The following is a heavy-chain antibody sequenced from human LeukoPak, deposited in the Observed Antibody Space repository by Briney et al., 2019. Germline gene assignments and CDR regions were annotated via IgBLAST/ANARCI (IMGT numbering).Heavy chain of an antibody. CDR3: AKDRESIAAAGFDY. CDR1: GFTFDDYA. J-gene: IGHJ4*02. V-gene: IGHV3-9*01. Sequence: GGSLRLSCAASGFTFDDYAMHWVRQAPGKGLEWVSGISWNSGSIGYADSVKGRFTISRDNAKNSLYLQMNSLRAEDTALYYCAKDRESIAAAGFDYWGQGTLVTVSS. D-gene: IGHD6-13*01. CDR2: ISWNSGSI.